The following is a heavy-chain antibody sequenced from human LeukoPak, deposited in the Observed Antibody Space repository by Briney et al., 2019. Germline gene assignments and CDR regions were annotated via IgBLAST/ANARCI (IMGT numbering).Heavy chain of an antibody. J-gene: IGHJ4*02. V-gene: IGHV1-2*02. D-gene: IGHD6-13*01. CDR1: GYTFTGYY. Sequence: EASVKVSCKASGYTFTGYYMHWVRQAPGQGLEWMGWINPNSGGTNYAQEFQGRVTMTRDTSISTAYMELSRLRSDDTAVYYCARAFIAAAGTGGYWGQGTLVTVSS. CDR2: INPNSGGT. CDR3: ARAFIAAAGTGGY.